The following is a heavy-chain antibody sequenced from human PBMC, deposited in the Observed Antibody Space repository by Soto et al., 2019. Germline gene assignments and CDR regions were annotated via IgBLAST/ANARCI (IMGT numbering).Heavy chain of an antibody. D-gene: IGHD1-26*01. CDR3: ARVYSGSYSDS. CDR1: GGSISSSY. V-gene: IGHV4-59*12. J-gene: IGHJ4*02. Sequence: SETLSLTCTVSGGSISSSYWSWIRQPPGKGLESIGYLYYGRSANYNPSLKSRVTLSVDTSKNHFSLNLTSVTAADTAVYYCARVYSGSYSDSWGQGTLVTVSS. CDR2: LYYGRSA.